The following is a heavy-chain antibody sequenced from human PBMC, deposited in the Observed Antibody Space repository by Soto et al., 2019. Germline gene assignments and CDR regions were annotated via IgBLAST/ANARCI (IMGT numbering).Heavy chain of an antibody. Sequence: EVQLLESGGGLVQPGGSLRLSCAASGFTFSSYAMSWVRQAPGKGLEWVSAISGSGGSTYYADSVKGRFTISRDNSKNTLYLQMNSLRAEDTAVYCCATILYGDYAGWFDPWGQGTLVTVSS. CDR1: GFTFSSYA. CDR3: ATILYGDYAGWFDP. CDR2: ISGSGGST. V-gene: IGHV3-23*01. J-gene: IGHJ5*02. D-gene: IGHD4-17*01.